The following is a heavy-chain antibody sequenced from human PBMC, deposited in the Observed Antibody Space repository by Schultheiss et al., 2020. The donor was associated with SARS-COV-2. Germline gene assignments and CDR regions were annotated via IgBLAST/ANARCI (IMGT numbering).Heavy chain of an antibody. CDR3: ARNFDTSGYYSRDYYYYYGMDV. Sequence: GGSLRLSCAASGFTFSRYGMHWVRQAPGKGLEWVAVISYDGSNKYYADSVEGRFTMSRDNSKNTLYLQMNSLSAEDTAVYYCARNFDTSGYYSRDYYYYYGMDVWGQGTLVTVSS. D-gene: IGHD3-22*01. CDR2: ISYDGSNK. CDR1: GFTFSRYG. J-gene: IGHJ6*02. V-gene: IGHV3-30*03.